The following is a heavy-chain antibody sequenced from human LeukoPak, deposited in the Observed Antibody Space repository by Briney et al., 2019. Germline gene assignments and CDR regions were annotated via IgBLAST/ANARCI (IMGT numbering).Heavy chain of an antibody. J-gene: IGHJ4*02. D-gene: IGHD1-26*01. CDR2: ISYDGSNK. V-gene: IGHV3-30*18. Sequence: PGGSLRLSCAASGFTFSSYGMHWVRQAPGKGLEWVAVISYDGSNKYYADSVKGRFTISRDNSKNTLYLQMNSLRAEDTAVYYCAKVGATREGYWGQGTLVTVSS. CDR3: AKVGATREGY. CDR1: GFTFSSYG.